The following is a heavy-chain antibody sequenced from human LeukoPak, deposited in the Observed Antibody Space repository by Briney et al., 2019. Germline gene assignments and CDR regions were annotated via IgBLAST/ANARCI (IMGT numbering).Heavy chain of an antibody. CDR2: INHSGST. V-gene: IGHV4-34*01. CDR1: GGSFSGYY. CDR3: ARHKDYYYSYMDV. Sequence: SETLSLTCAVYGGSFSGYYWSWIRQPPGKGLEWIGEINHSGSTNYNPSLKSRVTISVDTSKNQFSLKLSSVTAADTAVYYCARHKDYYYSYMDVWAKGPRSPSP. J-gene: IGHJ6*03.